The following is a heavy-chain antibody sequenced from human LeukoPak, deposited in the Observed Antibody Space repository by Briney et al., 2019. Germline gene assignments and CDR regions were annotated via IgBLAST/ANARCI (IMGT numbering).Heavy chain of an antibody. D-gene: IGHD3-10*01. J-gene: IGHJ4*02. CDR2: ISSSSTTI. CDR3: ASIYGSGHDY. V-gene: IGHV3-48*04. Sequence: GGSLRLSCVASGFTFSSHSMNWVRQAPGKGLEWVSYISSSSTTIYYADSVKGRFTISRNNAKNSLYLQMNSLRAEDTAVYYCASIYGSGHDYWGQGTLVTVSS. CDR1: GFTFSSHS.